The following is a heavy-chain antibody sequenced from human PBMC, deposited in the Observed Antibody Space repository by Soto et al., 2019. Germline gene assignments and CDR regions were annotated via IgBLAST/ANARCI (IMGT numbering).Heavy chain of an antibody. J-gene: IGHJ4*02. V-gene: IGHV1-2*02. CDR2: INPNSGGT. D-gene: IGHD4-17*01. CDR3: AAWAPDYGDYALDY. Sequence: ASVKVSCKASGGTFSSYAISWVRQAPGQGLEWMGWINPNSGGTNYAQKFQGRVTMTRDTSISTAYMELSRLRSDDTAVYYCAAWAPDYGDYALDYWGQGTLVTVSS. CDR1: GGTFSSYA.